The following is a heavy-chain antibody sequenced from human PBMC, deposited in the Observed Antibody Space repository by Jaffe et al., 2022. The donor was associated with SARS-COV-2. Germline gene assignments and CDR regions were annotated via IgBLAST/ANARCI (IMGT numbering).Heavy chain of an antibody. CDR1: GFTFSSYA. CDR3: ASGTTGAFDI. J-gene: IGHJ3*02. Sequence: EVQLVESGGGLVQPGGSLRLSCAASGFTFSSYAMHWVRQAPGKGLEYVSAISSNGGSTYYANSVKGRFTISRDNSKNTLYLQMGSLRAEDMAVYYCASGTTGAFDIWGQGTMVTVSS. V-gene: IGHV3-64*01. D-gene: IGHD1-1*01. CDR2: ISSNGGST.